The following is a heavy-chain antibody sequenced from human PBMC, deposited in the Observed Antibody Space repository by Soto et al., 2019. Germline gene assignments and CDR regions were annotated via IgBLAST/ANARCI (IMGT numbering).Heavy chain of an antibody. D-gene: IGHD2-15*01. Sequence: QVQLQESGPGLVKPSETLSLTCTVSGDSIRNFYWSWIRQPAGKGLEWIRRIYSSGSTDYNASLKSRVSMSVDRSNNQFFLRLTSVTAEDTAVYYCVRDCSGGGCYSDYGMDVWGQGTTVTVSS. CDR2: IYSSGST. CDR1: GDSIRNFY. V-gene: IGHV4-4*07. CDR3: VRDCSGGGCYSDYGMDV. J-gene: IGHJ6*02.